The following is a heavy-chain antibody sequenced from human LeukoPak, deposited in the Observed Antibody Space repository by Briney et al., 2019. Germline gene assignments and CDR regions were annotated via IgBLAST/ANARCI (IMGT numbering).Heavy chain of an antibody. J-gene: IGHJ4*02. CDR2: LYSDGNT. V-gene: IGHV3-53*01. CDR3: ARGVEPLAANTLAY. CDR1: GFNVITSD. D-gene: IGHD1-14*01. Sequence: GGSLRLSCAASGFNVITSDMTWVRQAPGKGLEWVSVLYSDGNTKYADSVQGRFTISRDNSKNTLYLEMNSLSPDDTAVYYCARGVEPLAANTLAYWGQGTLVTVSS.